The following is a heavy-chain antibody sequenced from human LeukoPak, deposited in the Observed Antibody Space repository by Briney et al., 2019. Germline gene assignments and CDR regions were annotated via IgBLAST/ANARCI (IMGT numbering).Heavy chain of an antibody. J-gene: IGHJ4*02. CDR1: GGSISSSSYY. D-gene: IGHD3-10*01. CDR2: IHYSGTT. V-gene: IGHV4-30-4*08. CDR3: ARDSGYGSADY. Sequence: SETLSLTCTVSGGSISSSSYYWGWIRQPPGKGLEWIGYIHYSGTTYYNPSLTSRVTISIDMSKNQFSLKLSSVTAADTAVFYCARDSGYGSADYWGQGTLVSVSS.